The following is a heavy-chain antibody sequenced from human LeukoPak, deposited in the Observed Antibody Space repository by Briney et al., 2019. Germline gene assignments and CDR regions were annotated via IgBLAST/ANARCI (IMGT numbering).Heavy chain of an antibody. V-gene: IGHV4-61*02. D-gene: IGHD1-1*01. CDR3: ARVRYPHNWFDP. CDR2: IYTSGST. J-gene: IGHJ5*02. CDR1: GGSISSGSDY. Sequence: SETLSLTCTVSGGSISSGSDYWSWIRQPAGKGLEWIGRIYTSGSTNYNPSLKSRVTISVDTSKNQFSLKLSSVTAADTAVYYCARVRYPHNWFDPWGQGTLVTVSS.